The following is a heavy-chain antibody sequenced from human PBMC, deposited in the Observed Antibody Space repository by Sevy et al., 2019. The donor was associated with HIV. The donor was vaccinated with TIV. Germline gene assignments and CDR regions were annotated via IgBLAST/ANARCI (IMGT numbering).Heavy chain of an antibody. Sequence: ASVKVSCKVSGYTLTELSMHWVRQAPGKGLEWMGGFDPEDGETIYAQKFQGRVTMTEDTSTDTAYMELSSLRSEDTALYYCATDLLRYFDWSIDYWGQGTLVTVSS. CDR3: ATDLLRYFDWSIDY. V-gene: IGHV1-24*01. J-gene: IGHJ4*02. D-gene: IGHD3-9*01. CDR2: FDPEDGET. CDR1: GYTLTELS.